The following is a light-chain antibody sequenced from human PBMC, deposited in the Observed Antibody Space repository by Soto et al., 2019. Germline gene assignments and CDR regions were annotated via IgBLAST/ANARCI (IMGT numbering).Light chain of an antibody. CDR1: SSDVGSYNL. J-gene: IGLJ3*02. Sequence: QSVLTQPASVSGSPGQSITISCTGTSSDVGSYNLVSWYQHLPGKAPKLIIYEVTERPSGISSRFSGSKSGNTASLTISGPQGEDEAYYYCCSYAGSSLLVFGGGTKLTVL. CDR3: CSYAGSSLLV. CDR2: EVT. V-gene: IGLV2-23*02.